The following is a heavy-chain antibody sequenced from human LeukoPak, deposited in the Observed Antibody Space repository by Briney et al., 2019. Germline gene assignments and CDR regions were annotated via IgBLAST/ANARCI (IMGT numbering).Heavy chain of an antibody. J-gene: IGHJ5*02. CDR1: GFTFSSYW. CDR3: AKESRYYP. Sequence: GGSLRLSCAASGFTFSSYWMSWVRQAPGKGLEWVSSISDSGSATYYADFVRGRFTISRDNSKNTLSLQLNSLRAEDTAVYYCAKESRYYPWGQGTLVTVSS. V-gene: IGHV3-23*01. CDR2: ISDSGSAT. D-gene: IGHD1-14*01.